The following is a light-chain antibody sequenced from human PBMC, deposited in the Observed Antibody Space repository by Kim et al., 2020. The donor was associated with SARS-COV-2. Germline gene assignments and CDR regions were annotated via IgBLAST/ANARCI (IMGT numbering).Light chain of an antibody. CDR2: LTSDGSH. V-gene: IGLV4-69*01. Sequence: ASVKRTCTLSSGHRSNAIAWHQQRTEKGPRDLMKLTSDGSHSKGDGSPHRSSGSSSGAGRYLTISSLQSEDEADYYCQTWGTGIQVFGGGTQLTVL. J-gene: IGLJ3*02. CDR1: SGHRSNA. CDR3: QTWGTGIQV.